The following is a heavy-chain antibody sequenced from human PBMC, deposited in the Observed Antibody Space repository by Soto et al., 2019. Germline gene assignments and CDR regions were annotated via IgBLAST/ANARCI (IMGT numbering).Heavy chain of an antibody. D-gene: IGHD1-26*01. J-gene: IGHJ3*02. Sequence: QVQLQESGPGLVKPSETLSLTCTVSGGSISSYYWSWIRQPPGKGLEWIGYIYYSGSTNYNPSLKSRVTISVDTSKNQFSLKLSSVTAADTAVYYCASPLLDRTVWAFDIWGQGTMVTVSS. CDR1: GGSISSYY. CDR3: ASPLLDRTVWAFDI. CDR2: IYYSGST. V-gene: IGHV4-59*08.